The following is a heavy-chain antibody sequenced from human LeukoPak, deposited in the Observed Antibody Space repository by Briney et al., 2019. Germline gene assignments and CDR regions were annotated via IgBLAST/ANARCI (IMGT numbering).Heavy chain of an antibody. D-gene: IGHD3-10*01. Sequence: PGGSPRLSCAASGFTFSSYSMNWVRQAPGEGLEWVANIKQDGSEKYYVDSVKGRFTISRDNAKNSLYLQMNSLRAEDTAVYYCARDTYGEYAFDIWGQGTMVTVSS. CDR3: ARDTYGEYAFDI. CDR2: IKQDGSEK. CDR1: GFTFSSYS. V-gene: IGHV3-7*01. J-gene: IGHJ3*02.